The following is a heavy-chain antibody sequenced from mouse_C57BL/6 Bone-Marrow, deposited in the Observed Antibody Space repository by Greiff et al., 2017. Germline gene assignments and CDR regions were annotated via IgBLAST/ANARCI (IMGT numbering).Heavy chain of an antibody. Sequence: VQLQQPGPVLVKPGASVKMSCKASGYTFTDYYMNWVKQSHGKSLEWIGVINPYNGGTSYNQKFKGKATLTVDKSSSTAYMELNSLTSEDSAVYYCARETGPMDYWGQGTSVTVSS. CDR2: INPYNGGT. CDR1: GYTFTDYY. CDR3: ARETGPMDY. V-gene: IGHV1-19*01. D-gene: IGHD4-1*01. J-gene: IGHJ4*01.